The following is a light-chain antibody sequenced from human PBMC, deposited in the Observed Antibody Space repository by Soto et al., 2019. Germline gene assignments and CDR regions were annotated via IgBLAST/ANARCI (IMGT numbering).Light chain of an antibody. J-gene: IGKJ1*01. CDR1: QGVSSY. CDR3: LQYHNLWA. Sequence: EIVMTQSPATLSVSPGERATLSCRASQGVSSYSCCYQQNPGQAPRLLIYGASTRATGIPARFSGSGSGTEFTLTISSLQSEDFTVYSCLQYHNLWAFGQGTKVDIK. CDR2: GAS. V-gene: IGKV3-15*01.